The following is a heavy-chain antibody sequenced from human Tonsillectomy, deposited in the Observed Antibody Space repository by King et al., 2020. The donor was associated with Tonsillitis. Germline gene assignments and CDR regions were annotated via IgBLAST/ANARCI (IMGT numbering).Heavy chain of an antibody. CDR1: GYSISSGYY. V-gene: IGHV4-38-2*02. D-gene: IGHD6-13*01. CDR2: IYHSGST. Sequence: QLQESGPGLVKPSETLSLTCTVSGYSISSGYYWGWIRQPPGKGLEWIGSIYHSGSTYYNPSLKSRVTISVDKSKNQFSLKLSSVTAADTAVYYCARDGGYSSSWYFPHYYYYGMDVWGQGTTVTVSS. J-gene: IGHJ6*02. CDR3: ARDGGYSSSWYFPHYYYYGMDV.